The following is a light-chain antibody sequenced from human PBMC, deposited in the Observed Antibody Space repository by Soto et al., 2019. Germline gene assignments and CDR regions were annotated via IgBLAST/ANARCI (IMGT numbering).Light chain of an antibody. J-gene: IGKJ1*01. V-gene: IGKV1-39*01. CDR1: QGINNF. CDR2: AAS. CDR3: QQSYSIPWT. Sequence: DIQVTQSPATLSSSVGDIVTITCRASQGINNFLNWYQQKPGKVPKLLIYAASSLQSGVPSRFSGSGSGTDFTLTISSLQPEDFATYYCQQSYSIPWTFGQGTKVDIK.